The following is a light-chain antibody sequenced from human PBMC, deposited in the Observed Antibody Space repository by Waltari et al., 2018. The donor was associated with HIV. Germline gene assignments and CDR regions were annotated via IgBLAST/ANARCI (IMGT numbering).Light chain of an antibody. Sequence: QSVLTQPPSASGTPGQRVAISCSGSSSNIGSNTVNWYQQLPGTAPKLLIYSNNQRPSGVPYRFSGSKSGTSASLAISGLQSEDEADYYCAAWDDSLNGYLFGTGTKVTVL. CDR2: SNN. CDR3: AAWDDSLNGYL. V-gene: IGLV1-44*01. CDR1: SSNIGSNT. J-gene: IGLJ1*01.